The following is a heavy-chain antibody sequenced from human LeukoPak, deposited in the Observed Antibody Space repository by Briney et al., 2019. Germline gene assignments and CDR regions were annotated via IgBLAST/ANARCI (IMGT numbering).Heavy chain of an antibody. D-gene: IGHD6-19*01. J-gene: IGHJ3*02. CDR2: IYPGDSDT. V-gene: IGHV5-51*01. Sequence: GESLKISCQGSGYSFTTYWIGWVRQMPGKGLEWMGIIYPGDSDTRYSPSFQGQVTISADKSISTAYLQWSSLKASDTAMYYCARQDGYSSGWYHAFDIWGQGTMVTVSS. CDR1: GYSFTTYW. CDR3: ARQDGYSSGWYHAFDI.